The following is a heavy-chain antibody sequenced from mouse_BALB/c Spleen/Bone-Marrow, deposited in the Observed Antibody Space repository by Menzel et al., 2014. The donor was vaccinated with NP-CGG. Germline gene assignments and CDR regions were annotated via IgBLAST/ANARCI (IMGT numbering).Heavy chain of an antibody. CDR3: VHFGFAY. CDR2: IDPDDSET. V-gene: IGHV1-52*01. Sequence: QVQLKQSGAELVRPGASVKLSCKASGNTFTNYWMSWVKQRPKQGLEWIGRIDPDDSETHYNQKFKDKAILTVDKSSSTAYMQLSSLTSEDSAVYYCVHFGFAYWGQGTLVTVSA. CDR1: GNTFTNYW. J-gene: IGHJ3*01.